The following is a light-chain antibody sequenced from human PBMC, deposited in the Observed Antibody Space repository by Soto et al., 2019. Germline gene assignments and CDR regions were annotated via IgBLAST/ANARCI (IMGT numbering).Light chain of an antibody. Sequence: EIVLTQSPGTLSLSPGERATLSCRDSQSVSSSYLAWYQQKPGQAPRLLIYDASTRATGIPDRFSGSGSGTEFTLTISSLQSEDFAVYYCQHYNNWLGAFGGGTKVDIK. CDR2: DAS. V-gene: IGKV3-15*01. CDR1: QSVSSSY. CDR3: QHYNNWLGA. J-gene: IGKJ4*01.